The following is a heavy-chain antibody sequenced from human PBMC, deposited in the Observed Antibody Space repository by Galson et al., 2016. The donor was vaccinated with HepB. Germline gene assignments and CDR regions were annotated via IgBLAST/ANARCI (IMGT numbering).Heavy chain of an antibody. CDR1: GFTLRTYS. CDR2: ISRANSYL. J-gene: IGHJ6*02. Sequence: SLRLTCAASGFTLRTYSINWVRPAPRKGREWVASISRANSYLNYADSVKGRFPISRDNAKNSVYLQMNILRAEDTAVYHCARARGYTSTYGGGYHYGMDVWGQGTTVTVSS. CDR3: ARARGYTSTYGGGYHYGMDV. D-gene: IGHD5-18*01. V-gene: IGHV3-21*01.